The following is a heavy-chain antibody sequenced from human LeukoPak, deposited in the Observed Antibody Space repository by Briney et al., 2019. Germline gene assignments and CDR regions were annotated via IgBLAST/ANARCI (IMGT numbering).Heavy chain of an antibody. V-gene: IGHV3-30*04. J-gene: IGHJ4*02. CDR1: GFSFSSFA. CDR3: ARDRGPTIAVPYYFDF. D-gene: IGHD6-19*01. CDR2: ISSDGGNI. Sequence: GGSLRLSCAASGFSFSSFAFHWVRQAPGKGLEGVAVISSDGGNIYYADSVTGRTLISRDNSKNTLYLLFYSLKPEDTAVYYCARDRGPTIAVPYYFDFWGQGTVVTVSS.